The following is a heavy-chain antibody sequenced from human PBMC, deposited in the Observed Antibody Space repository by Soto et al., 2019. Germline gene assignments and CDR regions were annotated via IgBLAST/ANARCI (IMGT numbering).Heavy chain of an antibody. D-gene: IGHD3-22*01. CDR1: GGSISSGGYS. CDR2: IYHSGST. CDR3: ARVSGYYERIPYYYDC. J-gene: IGHJ4*02. V-gene: IGHV4-30-2*01. Sequence: PSETLSLTCAVSGGSISSGGYSWSWIRQPPGKVLEWVGYIYHSGSTYYNPSLKSRVTISVDRSKNQFSLKLSSVPAADTAVYYCARVSGYYERIPYYYDCWGQGTLVTVSS.